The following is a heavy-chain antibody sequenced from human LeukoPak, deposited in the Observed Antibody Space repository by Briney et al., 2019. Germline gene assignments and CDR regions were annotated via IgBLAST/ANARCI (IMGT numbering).Heavy chain of an antibody. V-gene: IGHV4-34*01. CDR2: INHSGST. J-gene: IGHJ4*02. Sequence: PSETLSLTCAVYGGSFSGYYWSWLRQPPGKGLEWIGEINHSGSTNYNPSLKSRVTISVDTSKNQFSLKLNSVTAADTAVYYCARWYSSSSRGVYYFDYWGQGTLVTVSS. CDR3: ARWYSSSSRGVYYFDY. D-gene: IGHD6-6*01. CDR1: GGSFSGYY.